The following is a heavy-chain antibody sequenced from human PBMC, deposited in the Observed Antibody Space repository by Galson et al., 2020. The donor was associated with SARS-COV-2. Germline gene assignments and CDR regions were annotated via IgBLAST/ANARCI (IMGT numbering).Heavy chain of an antibody. Sequence: SGPTLVKPTQTLTLTYTFSGLSLSTRGVGVGWIRQPPGKALEWLAVVEWDENKRYSPSLKNRATVTKDTSKNQVVLKLTNMDPADTATYYAYYYDSSGYTSFDFWGQGTLVTVSA. J-gene: IGHJ4*02. CDR2: VEWDENK. CDR3: YYYDSSGYTSFDF. D-gene: IGHD3-22*01. CDR1: GLSLSTRGVG. V-gene: IGHV2-5*02.